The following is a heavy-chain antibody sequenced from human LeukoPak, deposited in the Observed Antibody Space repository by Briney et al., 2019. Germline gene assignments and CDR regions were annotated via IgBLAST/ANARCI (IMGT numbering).Heavy chain of an antibody. D-gene: IGHD3-10*01. V-gene: IGHV4-59*01. J-gene: IGHJ5*02. CDR3: ARAGKSMVRGVILRPDWFDP. CDR2: IYYSGST. CDR1: GGSISSYY. Sequence: SETPSLTCTVSGGSISSYYWSWIRQPPGKGLEWIGYIYYSGSTNYNPSLKSRVTISVDTSKNQFSLKLSSVTAADTAVYYCARAGKSMVRGVILRPDWFDPWGQGTLVTVSS.